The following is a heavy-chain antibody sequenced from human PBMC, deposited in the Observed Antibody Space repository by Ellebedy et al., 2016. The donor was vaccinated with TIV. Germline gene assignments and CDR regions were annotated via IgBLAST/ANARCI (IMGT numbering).Heavy chain of an antibody. J-gene: IGHJ6*02. Sequence: MPSETLSLTCTVSGGSISSYYWSWIRQTAGKGLEWIRRFHTSGDTKYNPSLKSRVTMSVDTSKNQFSLKLSSVTAADTAVYYCAATVGWNGADYYYYYSMDVWGQGTTVTVSS. CDR3: AATVGWNGADYYYYYSMDV. V-gene: IGHV4-4*07. D-gene: IGHD1-1*01. CDR2: FHTSGDT. CDR1: GGSISSYY.